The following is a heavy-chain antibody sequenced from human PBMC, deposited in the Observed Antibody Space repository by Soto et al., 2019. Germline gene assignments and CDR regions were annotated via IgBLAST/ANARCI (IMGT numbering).Heavy chain of an antibody. CDR2: IGGSGGTK. D-gene: IGHD3-10*01. J-gene: IGHJ3*01. V-gene: IGHV3-48*03. CDR1: GFTFSSYE. Sequence: PGGSLRLSCAASGFTFSSYEMNWVRQAPGMGLEWISYIGGSGGTKYSADSVKGRFTISRDNAQNSLYLQMNGLRAEDTAVYYCARDRGGDVGQFLFPDGFDLWGQGTMVTVSS. CDR3: ARDRGGDVGQFLFPDGFDL.